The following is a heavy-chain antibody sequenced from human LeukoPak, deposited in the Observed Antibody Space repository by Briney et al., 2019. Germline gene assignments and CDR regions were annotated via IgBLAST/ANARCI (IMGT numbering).Heavy chain of an antibody. D-gene: IGHD1-26*01. CDR1: GGSISSYY. Sequence: PSETLSLTCTVSGGSISSYYWSWIRQPPGKGLEWIGCIYYSGSTNYNPSLKSRVTISVDTSKNQFSLKLSSVTAADTAVYYCASLGATVDYWGQGTLVTVSS. CDR3: ASLGATVDY. J-gene: IGHJ4*02. CDR2: IYYSGST. V-gene: IGHV4-59*01.